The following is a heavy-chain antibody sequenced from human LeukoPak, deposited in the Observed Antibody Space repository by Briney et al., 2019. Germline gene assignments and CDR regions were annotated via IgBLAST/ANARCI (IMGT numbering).Heavy chain of an antibody. Sequence: GGSLRLSCAASGFTFSSYSMNWVRQAPGKGLEGVSYISSSSTTIYYADSVKGRFTISRDNAKNSLYLQMNSLRDEDTAVYYCARDPRGAGSRYLDYWGQGTLVTVSS. CDR3: ARDPRGAGSRYLDY. J-gene: IGHJ4*02. D-gene: IGHD2-15*01. CDR2: ISSSSTTI. V-gene: IGHV3-48*02. CDR1: GFTFSSYS.